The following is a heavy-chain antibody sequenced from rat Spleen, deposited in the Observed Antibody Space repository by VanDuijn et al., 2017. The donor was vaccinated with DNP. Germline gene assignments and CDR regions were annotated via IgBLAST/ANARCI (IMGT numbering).Heavy chain of an antibody. Sequence: EVQLVESGGGLVQPGRSLKLSCAASGFTFSAYYMAWVRQAPAKGLEWVAYIGSAAYAPYYGDSVKGRFTISRDNAKSTLYLQMNSLRSEDTATYYCARDSRLVPFAYWGQGTLVTVSS. CDR1: GFTFSAYY. V-gene: IGHV5-27*01. J-gene: IGHJ3*01. CDR3: ARDSRLVPFAY. CDR2: IGSAAYAP.